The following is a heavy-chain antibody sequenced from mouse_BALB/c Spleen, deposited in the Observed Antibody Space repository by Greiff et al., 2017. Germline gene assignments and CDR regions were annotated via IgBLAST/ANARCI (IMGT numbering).Heavy chain of an antibody. J-gene: IGHJ3*01. CDR2: ISSGSSTI. CDR1: GFTFSSFG. Sequence: EVKLMESGGGLVQPGGSRKLSCAASGFTFSSFGMHWVRQAPEKGLEWVAYISSGSSTIYYADTVKGRFTISRDNPKNTLFLQMTSLRSEDTAMYYCARKETGGFAYRGQGTLVTVSA. D-gene: IGHD4-1*01. V-gene: IGHV5-17*02. CDR3: ARKETGGFAY.